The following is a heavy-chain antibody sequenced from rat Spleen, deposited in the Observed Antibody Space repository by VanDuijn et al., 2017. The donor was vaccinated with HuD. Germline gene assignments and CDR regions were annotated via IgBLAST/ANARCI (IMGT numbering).Heavy chain of an antibody. CDR2: ISYDGGST. V-gene: IGHV5-20*01. CDR1: GFTFSNYG. CDR3: TTGDSSYIRFDY. J-gene: IGHJ2*01. Sequence: EVQLVESGGGLVQPGRSMKLSCAASGFTFSNYGMAWVRQAPKKGLEWVAYISYDGGSTYYRDPVKGRFTISRDNAKSTLYLQMDSLRSEDTATYYCTTGDSSYIRFDYWGQGVMVTVSS. D-gene: IGHD1-2*01.